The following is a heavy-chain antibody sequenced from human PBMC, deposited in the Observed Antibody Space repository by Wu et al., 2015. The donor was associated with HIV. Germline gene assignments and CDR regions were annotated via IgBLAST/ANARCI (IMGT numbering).Heavy chain of an antibody. V-gene: IGHV1-69*05. CDR3: ASNPEPNSSGYWDDAFDI. CDR2: IIPMFGTT. Sequence: QVQLVQSGAEVKKPGSSVKVSCKASGGTFSSYAISWVRQAPGQGLEWMGGIIPMFGTTNYAQKFQGRVTITTDESTSTAYMELSSLRFEDTAVYYCASNPEPNSSGYWDDAFDIWGQGTMVTVSS. CDR1: GGTFSSYA. D-gene: IGHD3-22*01. J-gene: IGHJ3*02.